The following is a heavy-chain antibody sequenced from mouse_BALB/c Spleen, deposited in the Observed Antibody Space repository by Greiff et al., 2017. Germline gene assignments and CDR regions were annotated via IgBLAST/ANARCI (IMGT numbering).Heavy chain of an antibody. CDR1: GFTFTDYY. CDR2: IRNKANGYTT. D-gene: IGHD1-2*01. Sequence: EVHLVESGGGLVQPGGSLRLSCATSGFTFTDYYMSWVRQPPGKALEWLGFIRNKANGYTTEYSASVKGRFTISRDNSQSILYLQMNTLRAEDSATYYCARLTTATSYYAMDYWGQGTSVTVSS. J-gene: IGHJ4*01. V-gene: IGHV7-3*02. CDR3: ARLTTATSYYAMDY.